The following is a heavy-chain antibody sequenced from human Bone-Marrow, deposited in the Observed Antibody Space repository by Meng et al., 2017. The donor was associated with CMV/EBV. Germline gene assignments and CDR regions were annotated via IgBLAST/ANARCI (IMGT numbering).Heavy chain of an antibody. CDR1: GFTFSSDG. CDR3: ARGSSSWSGYFWRDYGMDV. D-gene: IGHD3-3*01. J-gene: IGHJ6*02. CDR2: ISSSSSSV. Sequence: GESLKISCAASGFTFSSDGMNWVRQAPGKGLEWISSISSSSSSVYYADSVKGRFTISRDNAKNSLHLQMNNLRAEDTAVYYCARGSSSWSGYFWRDYGMDVWGQGTTVTVSS. V-gene: IGHV3-48*04.